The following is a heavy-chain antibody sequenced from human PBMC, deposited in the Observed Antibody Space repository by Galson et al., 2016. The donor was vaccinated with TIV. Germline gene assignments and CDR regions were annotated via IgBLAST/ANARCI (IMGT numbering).Heavy chain of an antibody. D-gene: IGHD4-17*01. Sequence: SVKVSCKASGYTFTGNYMHWVRQAPGQGLEWMGWINPKSGDTSYAQKFQDRVNMTRDMSISTVYMELSLLRSDDTAVYYCARIVYGSSAFDVGGQGTTVTVSS. V-gene: IGHV1-2*02. J-gene: IGHJ6*02. CDR2: INPKSGDT. CDR1: GYTFTGNY. CDR3: ARIVYGSSAFDV.